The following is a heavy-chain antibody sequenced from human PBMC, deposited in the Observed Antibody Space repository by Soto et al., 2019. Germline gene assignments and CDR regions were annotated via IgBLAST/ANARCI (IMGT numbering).Heavy chain of an antibody. D-gene: IGHD4-17*01. Sequence: QVQLVESGAGVVQPGRSLRLSCAASGFTFTSYAMHWVRQAPGKGLEWVAIISYDGSNKYYADSVKGRFTISRDNSKNTLYLEMNSLRAEDTAVYYCERERATVIHFDYWGQGTLVTVSA. CDR2: ISYDGSNK. V-gene: IGHV3-30-3*01. CDR1: GFTFTSYA. J-gene: IGHJ4*02. CDR3: ERERATVIHFDY.